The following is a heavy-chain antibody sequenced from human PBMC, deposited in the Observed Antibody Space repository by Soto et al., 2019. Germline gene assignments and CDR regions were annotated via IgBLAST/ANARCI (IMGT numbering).Heavy chain of an antibody. CDR1: GFSLIKYS. J-gene: IGHJ6*02. D-gene: IGHD2-21*02. Sequence: GGSLRLSCAVSGFSLIKYSMNWVRQAPGKGLEWLSSINSRGEACYADSVKGRFTISRDNAENSVSLQMNSLRAEDTAVYYCAREETAWPLAYGLDVWGQGTTVTVSS. V-gene: IGHV3-21*01. CDR3: AREETAWPLAYGLDV. CDR2: INSRGEA.